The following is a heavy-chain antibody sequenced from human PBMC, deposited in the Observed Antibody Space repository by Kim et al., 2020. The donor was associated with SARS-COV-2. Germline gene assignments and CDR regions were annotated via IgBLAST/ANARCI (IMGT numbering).Heavy chain of an antibody. Sequence: GGSLRLSCAASGFTFSSYAMSWVRQAPGKGLEWVSAISGSGGSTYYADSVKGRFTISRDNSKNTLYLQMNSLRAEDTAVYYCAKDQGSVVLMVYANDNWFDPWGQGTLVTVSS. V-gene: IGHV3-23*01. J-gene: IGHJ5*02. D-gene: IGHD2-8*01. CDR2: ISGSGGST. CDR3: AKDQGSVVLMVYANDNWFDP. CDR1: GFTFSSYA.